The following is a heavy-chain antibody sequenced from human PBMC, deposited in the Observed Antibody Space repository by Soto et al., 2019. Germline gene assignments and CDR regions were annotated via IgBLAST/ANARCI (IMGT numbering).Heavy chain of an antibody. CDR3: ARPAAAAHYYYYGMDV. CDR1: GFTFSGYS. Sequence: GGALRLSCAASGFTFSGYSMNWVRQAPGKGLEWVSYISSSSSTIYYADSVKGRFTISRDNAKNSLYLQMNSLRAEDTAVYYCARPAAAAHYYYYGMDVWGQGTTVTAP. D-gene: IGHD6-13*01. J-gene: IGHJ6*02. CDR2: ISSSSSTI. V-gene: IGHV3-48*01.